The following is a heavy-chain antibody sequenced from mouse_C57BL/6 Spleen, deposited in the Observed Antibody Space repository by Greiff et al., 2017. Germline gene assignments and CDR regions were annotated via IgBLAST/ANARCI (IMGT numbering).Heavy chain of an antibody. Sequence: EVQGVESGGGLVKPGGSLKLSCAASGFTFSSYAMSWVRQTPEKRLEWVATISDGGSYTYYPDNVKGRFTISRDNAKNNLYLQMSHLKSEDTAMYYCARAGGYGNWFAYWGQGTLVTVSA. V-gene: IGHV5-4*01. CDR2: ISDGGSYT. CDR1: GFTFSSYA. D-gene: IGHD2-1*01. J-gene: IGHJ3*01. CDR3: ARAGGYGNWFAY.